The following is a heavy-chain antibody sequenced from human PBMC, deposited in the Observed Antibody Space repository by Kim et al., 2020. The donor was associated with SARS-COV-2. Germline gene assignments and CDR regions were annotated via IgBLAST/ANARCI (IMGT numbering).Heavy chain of an antibody. CDR3: ARGARYYYYGMDV. V-gene: IGHV4-34*01. D-gene: IGHD5-12*01. Sequence: SETLSLTCAVYGGSFSGYYWSWIRQPPGKGLEWIGEINHSGSTNYNPSLKSRVTISVDTSKNQFSLKLSSVTAADTAVYYPARGARYYYYGMDVWGQGT. CDR2: INHSGST. CDR1: GGSFSGYY. J-gene: IGHJ6*02.